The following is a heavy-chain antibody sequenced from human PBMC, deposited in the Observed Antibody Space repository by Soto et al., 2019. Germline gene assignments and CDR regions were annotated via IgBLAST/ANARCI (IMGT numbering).Heavy chain of an antibody. CDR3: ARESEDLTSNFDY. V-gene: IGHV3-21*06. CDR2: ISSTTNYI. Sequence: LRLSCAASGFTFTRYSMNWVRQAPGKGLEWVSSISSTTNYIYYGDSMKGRFTISRDNAKDSLYLEMNSLRAEDTAVYYCARESEDLTSNFDYWGQGTLVTVSS. CDR1: GFTFTRYS. J-gene: IGHJ4*02.